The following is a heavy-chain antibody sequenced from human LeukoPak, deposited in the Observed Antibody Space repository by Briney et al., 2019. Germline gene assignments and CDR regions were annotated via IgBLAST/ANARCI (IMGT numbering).Heavy chain of an antibody. Sequence: ASVKVSCKASGYTFTSYAMHWVRQAPGQRLEWMGWINAGNGNTKYSQKFQGRVTITRDTSASTAYMELSSLRSEDTAVYYCARDCSGGSCFLGYFDYWGQETLVTVSS. CDR2: INAGNGNT. CDR3: ARDCSGGSCFLGYFDY. V-gene: IGHV1-3*01. D-gene: IGHD2-15*01. J-gene: IGHJ4*02. CDR1: GYTFTSYA.